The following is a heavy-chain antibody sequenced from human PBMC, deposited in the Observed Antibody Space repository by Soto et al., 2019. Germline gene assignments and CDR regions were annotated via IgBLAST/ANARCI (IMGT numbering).Heavy chain of an antibody. D-gene: IGHD5-18*01. CDR2: ISAYNGNT. Sequence: ASVKVSCKASGYTFTSYGISWVRQAPGQGLEWMGWISAYNGNTNYAQKLQGRVTINPDTSRNQFSLQLNSVTPEDTAVYYCARAEDTAMAAFDYWGQGTLVTVS. CDR1: GYTFTSYG. V-gene: IGHV1-18*01. J-gene: IGHJ4*02. CDR3: ARAEDTAMAAFDY.